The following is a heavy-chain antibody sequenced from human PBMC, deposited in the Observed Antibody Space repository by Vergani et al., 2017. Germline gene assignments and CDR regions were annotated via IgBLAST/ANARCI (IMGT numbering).Heavy chain of an antibody. V-gene: IGHV3-7*01. CDR3: ARDAGQLEPVDRAFDI. CDR2: IKQDGSEK. J-gene: IGHJ3*02. D-gene: IGHD1-1*01. Sequence: EVQLVESGGGLVQPGGSLRLSCAASGFTFSSYWMSWVRQAPGKGLECVANIKQDGSEKYYVDSVKGRITISRDNAKNSLYLQMNSLRAEDTAVYYGARDAGQLEPVDRAFDIWGRGTMVTVSS. CDR1: GFTFSSYW.